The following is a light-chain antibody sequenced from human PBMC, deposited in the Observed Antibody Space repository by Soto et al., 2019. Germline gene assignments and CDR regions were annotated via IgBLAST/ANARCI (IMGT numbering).Light chain of an antibody. CDR2: DVS. Sequence: QSALTQPASVSGSPGQSITLSCTGTSSDVGAYNSVSWYQQHPGKAPKLIIYDVSTRPSGVSNRFSGSKSGNTASLTISGLQAEDEADYYCISSTTSTTRVFGTGTKVTVL. CDR3: ISSTTSTTRV. J-gene: IGLJ1*01. V-gene: IGLV2-14*03. CDR1: SSDVGAYNS.